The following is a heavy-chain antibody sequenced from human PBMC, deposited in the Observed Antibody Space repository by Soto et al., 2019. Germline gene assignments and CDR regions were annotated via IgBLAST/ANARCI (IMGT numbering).Heavy chain of an antibody. CDR1: GFTFSSYA. Sequence: EVQLLESGGGLVQPGGSLRLSCAASGFTFSSYAMSWFRQAPGKGLEWVSAIRGSGGSTYYADSVKGRCTISRDNSKNTLYLQMNSLRAEDTAVYYCAKDGSYDFWSGYRYHFDCWGQGTLVTVSS. D-gene: IGHD3-3*01. V-gene: IGHV3-23*01. CDR2: IRGSGGST. CDR3: AKDGSYDFWSGYRYHFDC. J-gene: IGHJ4*02.